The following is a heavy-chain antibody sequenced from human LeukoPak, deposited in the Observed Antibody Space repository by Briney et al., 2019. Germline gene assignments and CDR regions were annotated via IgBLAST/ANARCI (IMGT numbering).Heavy chain of an antibody. Sequence: GVSLRLSCAASGFTFSSYSMNWLRHAPGKGLQWVLSISSSSSYIDYADSVKGRVTVSRDNAKNSLDLQMNSLRAEDTAVYYCAREHCSGGSCYPDAFDIWGQGTMVTVSS. J-gene: IGHJ3*02. CDR3: AREHCSGGSCYPDAFDI. CDR1: GFTFSSYS. V-gene: IGHV3-21*01. CDR2: ISSSSSYI. D-gene: IGHD2-15*01.